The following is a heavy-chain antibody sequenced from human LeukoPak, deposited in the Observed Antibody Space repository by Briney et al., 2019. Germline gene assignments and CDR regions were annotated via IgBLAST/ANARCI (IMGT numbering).Heavy chain of an antibody. Sequence: GGSLRLSCVASGFPFSSYWMTWVRQAPGKGLEWVANIKQDGSKKSYVDSVKGRFTISRDNAKNSLYLQMNSLRAEDTAIYYCTRVGYIDEGIDYWGQGTLFTVSS. J-gene: IGHJ4*02. CDR2: IKQDGSKK. CDR1: GFPFSSYW. CDR3: TRVGYIDEGIDY. D-gene: IGHD5-24*01. V-gene: IGHV3-7*04.